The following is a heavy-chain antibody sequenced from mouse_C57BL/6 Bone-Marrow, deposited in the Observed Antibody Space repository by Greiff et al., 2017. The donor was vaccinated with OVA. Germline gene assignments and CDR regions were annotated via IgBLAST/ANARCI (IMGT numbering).Heavy chain of an antibody. V-gene: IGHV6-3*01. J-gene: IGHJ1*03. CDR3: TVDYGEDWYFDV. CDR2: IRLKSDNYAT. D-gene: IGHD1-1*01. Sequence: EVQLQQSGGGLVQPGGSMKLSCVASGFTFSNYWMNWVRQSPEKGLEWVAQIRLKSDNYATHYAESVKGRFTISRDDSKSSVYLQMNNLRAEDTGIYYCTVDYGEDWYFDVWGTGTTVTVSS. CDR1: GFTFSNYW.